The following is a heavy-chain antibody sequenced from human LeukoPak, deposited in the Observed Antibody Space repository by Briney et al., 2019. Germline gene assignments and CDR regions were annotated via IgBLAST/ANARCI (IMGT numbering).Heavy chain of an antibody. CDR1: GFTFSSYG. Sequence: GGSRRLSCAASGFTFSSYGMHWIRQSPGKGLEWVAVIWYDGSNKYYADSVKGRFTISRDNSKNTLYLQMNSLRAEDTAVYYCARDSRYCSSTSCHYYFDYWGQGTLVTVSS. V-gene: IGHV3-33*01. CDR2: IWYDGSNK. CDR3: ARDSRYCSSTSCHYYFDY. D-gene: IGHD2-2*01. J-gene: IGHJ4*02.